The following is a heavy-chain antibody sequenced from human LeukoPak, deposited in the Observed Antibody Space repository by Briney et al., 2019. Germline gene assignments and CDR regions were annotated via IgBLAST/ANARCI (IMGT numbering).Heavy chain of an antibody. V-gene: IGHV3-48*04. CDR3: VRGDFSLREAFDY. J-gene: IGHJ4*02. D-gene: IGHD2-21*02. CDR1: GFTFSSYS. CDR2: ISSSSSTI. Sequence: LAGGSLRLSCAASGFTFSSYSMSWVRQAPGKGLEWVSYISSSSSTIYYADSVKGRFTISRDNAKNSLYLQMNSLRAEDTAVYYCVRGDFSLREAFDYWGQGTLVTVSS.